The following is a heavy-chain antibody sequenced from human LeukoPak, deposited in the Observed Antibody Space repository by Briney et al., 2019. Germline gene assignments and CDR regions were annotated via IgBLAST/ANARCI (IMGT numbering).Heavy chain of an antibody. D-gene: IGHD2-2*01. J-gene: IGHJ4*02. CDR2: IRQDGSGK. CDR3: ARIYCSSTSCYPFDY. V-gene: IGHV3-7*01. Sequence: PGGSLRLSCAASGFTFSSYWMSWVRQAPGKGLEWVANIRQDGSGKYYVDSVKGRFTISRDNAKNSLYLQMNSLRAEDTAVYYCARIYCSSTSCYPFDYWGQGTLVTVSS. CDR1: GFTFSSYW.